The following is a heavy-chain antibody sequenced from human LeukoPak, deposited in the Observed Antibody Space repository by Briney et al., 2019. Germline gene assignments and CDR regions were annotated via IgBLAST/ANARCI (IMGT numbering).Heavy chain of an antibody. J-gene: IGHJ4*02. CDR3: ARISSSWTYYFDY. CDR1: GYTFTGYY. D-gene: IGHD6-13*01. Sequence: ASVKVSCKASGYTFTGYYMHWVRQAPGQGLEWMGWINPNSGGTNYAQKFQGRVTMTRDTSISTAYMELSRLRSDDTAVYYCARISSSWTYYFDYWGQGTLVTVSS. V-gene: IGHV1-2*02. CDR2: INPNSGGT.